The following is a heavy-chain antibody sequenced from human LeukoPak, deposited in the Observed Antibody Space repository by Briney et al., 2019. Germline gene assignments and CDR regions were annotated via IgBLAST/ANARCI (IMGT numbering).Heavy chain of an antibody. J-gene: IGHJ4*02. CDR1: GYTFTSYG. D-gene: IGHD3-3*01. V-gene: IGHV1-18*01. CDR2: ISAYNGNT. Sequence: ASVKASCKASGYTFTSYGISWVRQAPGQGLEWMGWISAYNGNTNYAQKLQGRVTMTTDTSTSTAYMELRSLRSDDTAVYYCARTGRGYDFWSGYYTHWGQGTLVTVSS. CDR3: ARTGRGYDFWSGYYTH.